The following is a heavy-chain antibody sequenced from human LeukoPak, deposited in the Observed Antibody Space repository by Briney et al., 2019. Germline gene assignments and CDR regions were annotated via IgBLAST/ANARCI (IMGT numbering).Heavy chain of an antibody. D-gene: IGHD2-15*01. CDR2: ISYDGSNK. J-gene: IGHJ6*02. CDR3: AKDIVVVSGYGMDV. Sequence: GGSLRLSCAASGFSFSSYGMHWVRQAPGKGLEWVALISYDGSNKYYADSVKGRFTISRDNSKNTLYLQMNSLRPEDTAVYYCAKDIVVVSGYGMDVWGQGTPVTVSS. CDR1: GFSFSSYG. V-gene: IGHV3-30*18.